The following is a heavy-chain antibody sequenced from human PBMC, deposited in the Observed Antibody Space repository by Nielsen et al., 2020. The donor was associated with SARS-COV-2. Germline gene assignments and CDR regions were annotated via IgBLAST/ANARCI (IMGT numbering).Heavy chain of an antibody. Sequence: ESLIISCKCSGYRFTRYWIVLVRQMPGKGLEWMGIIYPGDSDTRYSPSFQGQVTISADKSISTAYLQWSSLKASDTAMYYCARSPRYYAFDPWGQGTLVTVSS. CDR2: IYPGDSDT. CDR3: ARSPRYYAFDP. D-gene: IGHD3-3*01. J-gene: IGHJ5*02. CDR1: GYRFTRYW. V-gene: IGHV5-51*01.